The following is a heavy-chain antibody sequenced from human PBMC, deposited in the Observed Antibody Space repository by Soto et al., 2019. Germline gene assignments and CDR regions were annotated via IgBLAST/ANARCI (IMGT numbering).Heavy chain of an antibody. CDR1: GFSLSNARMG. J-gene: IGHJ4*02. D-gene: IGHD6-13*01. V-gene: IGHV2-26*01. Sequence: SGPTLVNPTETLTLTCTVSGFSLSNARMGVRWIRQPPGKALEWLAHIFSNDEKSYSTSLKSRLTISKDTSKSQVVLTMTNMDPVDTATYYCVRIRRYSSSWYSGVYYFDYWGQGTLVTVSS. CDR2: IFSNDEK. CDR3: VRIRRYSSSWYSGVYYFDY.